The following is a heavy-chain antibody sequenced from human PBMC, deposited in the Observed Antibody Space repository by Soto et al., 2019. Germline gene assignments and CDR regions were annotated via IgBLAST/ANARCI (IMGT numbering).Heavy chain of an antibody. D-gene: IGHD6-6*01. CDR1: GGSFRGYH. CDR2: INHSGST. J-gene: IGHJ6*02. Sequence: KLPETLSLTCAVYGGSFRGYHWSWIRQPPGKGLEWIGEINHSGSTNYNPSLKSRVIISLETSKNQFSLILTSVTAADTAVYYCARGLSSSATFYHYYGMDVWGQGTTVTVSS. CDR3: ARGLSSSATFYHYYGMDV. V-gene: IGHV4-34*01.